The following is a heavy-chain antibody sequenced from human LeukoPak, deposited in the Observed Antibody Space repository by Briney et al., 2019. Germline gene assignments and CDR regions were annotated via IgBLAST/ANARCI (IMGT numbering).Heavy chain of an antibody. Sequence: GGSLRLSCAASGFTFSSYSMNWFRQAPGKGLEWVSSISSSSSYIYYADSVKGRFTISRDNAKNSLYLQMNSLRAEDTAVYYCARDKLLYYDSSGRDYWGQGTLVTVSS. CDR2: ISSSSSYI. D-gene: IGHD3-22*01. V-gene: IGHV3-21*01. J-gene: IGHJ4*02. CDR3: ARDKLLYYDSSGRDY. CDR1: GFTFSSYS.